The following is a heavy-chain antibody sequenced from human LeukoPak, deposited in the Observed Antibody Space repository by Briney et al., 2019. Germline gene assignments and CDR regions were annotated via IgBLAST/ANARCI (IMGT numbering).Heavy chain of an antibody. CDR3: ARDRTVRYFDY. CDR1: GFTFSDYG. V-gene: IGHV3-33*01. J-gene: IGHJ4*02. Sequence: GGSLRLSCAASGFTFSDYGMHWVRQAPGKGLEWVAVIWYDGSNKYYADSVKGRFTVSRDNSKNTLYLQMNSLRAEDTAVYYCARDRTVRYFDYWGQGTLVRVSS. CDR2: IWYDGSNK.